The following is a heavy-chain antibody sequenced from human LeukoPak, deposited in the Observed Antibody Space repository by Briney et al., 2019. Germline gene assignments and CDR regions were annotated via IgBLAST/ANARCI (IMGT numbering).Heavy chain of an antibody. D-gene: IGHD2-21*02. CDR3: ARGPFLHSYCGGDCYSYY. CDR2: INWNGGST. CDR1: GFTFDDYG. Sequence: GGSLRLSCAASGFTFDDYGMSWVRQAPGKGLEWVSGINWNGGSTGYADSVKGRFTISRDNAKNSLYLQMNSLRAEDTAVYYCARGPFLHSYCGGDCYSYYWGQGTLVTVSS. J-gene: IGHJ4*02. V-gene: IGHV3-20*04.